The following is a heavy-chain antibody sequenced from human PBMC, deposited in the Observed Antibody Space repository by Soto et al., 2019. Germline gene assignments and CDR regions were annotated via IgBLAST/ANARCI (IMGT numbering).Heavy chain of an antibody. D-gene: IGHD6-6*01. J-gene: IGHJ6*02. CDR3: ATPQDEGSISPSSFHPNYYGLEV. CDR2: IFNSGGT. CDR1: GVSIRSDGYY. Sequence: PTLTCTLSGVSIRSDGYYWNWLRQHPGKALAWIGYIFNSGGTFYNPTLKTRLAISLDTAKNQFSLRLSSVTPAYTAAYYCATPQDEGSISPSSFHPNYYGLEVWPQGTTGSV. V-gene: IGHV4-31*03.